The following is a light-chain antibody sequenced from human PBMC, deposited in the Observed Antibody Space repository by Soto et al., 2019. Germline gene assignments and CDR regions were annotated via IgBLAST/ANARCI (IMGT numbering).Light chain of an antibody. V-gene: IGKV1-9*01. CDR1: QGISSY. Sequence: DIQLTQSPSFLSASVGDRVTITCRASQGISSYLAWYQQKPGKAPKLLIYAASTLQSGVPSRFSGSGSGTEFTLTISSLQPEDFATYYCQQPGVFGPGTKVDIQ. CDR3: QQPGV. CDR2: AAS. J-gene: IGKJ3*01.